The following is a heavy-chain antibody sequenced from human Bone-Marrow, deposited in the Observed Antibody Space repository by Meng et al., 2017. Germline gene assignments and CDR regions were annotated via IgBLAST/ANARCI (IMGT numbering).Heavy chain of an antibody. CDR3: ARDIVKLFGGYGFYYYYGMDV. CDR2: INTNTGNP. V-gene: IGHV7-4-1*02. CDR1: GYNFPDYY. Sequence: ASVKVSCKPSGYNFPDYYVHWVRQAPGQGLEWMGWINTNTGNPTYAQGFTGRFVFSLDTSVSTAYLQISSLKAEDTAVYYCARDIVKLFGGYGFYYYYGMDVWGQGTTVTVSS. J-gene: IGHJ6*02. D-gene: IGHD3-16*02.